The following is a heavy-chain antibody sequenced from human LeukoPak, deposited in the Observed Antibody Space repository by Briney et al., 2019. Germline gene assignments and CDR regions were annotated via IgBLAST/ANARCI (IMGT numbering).Heavy chain of an antibody. CDR3: ARGWSVYDILTGFQQNWFDP. J-gene: IGHJ5*02. CDR2: MNPNSGNT. Sequence: ASVKVSCKASGYTFTSYDINWVRQATGQGLEWMGWMNPNSGNTGYAQKFQGRVTITRNTSISTAYMELSSLRSEDTAVYYCARGWSVYDILTGFQQNWFDPWGQGTLVTVSS. V-gene: IGHV1-8*03. D-gene: IGHD3-9*01. CDR1: GYTFTSYD.